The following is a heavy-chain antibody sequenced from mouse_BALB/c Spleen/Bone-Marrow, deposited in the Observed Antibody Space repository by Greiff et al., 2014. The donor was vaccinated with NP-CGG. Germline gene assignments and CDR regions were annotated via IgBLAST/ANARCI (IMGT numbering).Heavy chain of an antibody. J-gene: IGHJ3*01. V-gene: IGHV1-54*03. CDR1: GYAFTNYL. Sequence: VKLVESRAELVRPGTSVKVSCKASGYAFTNYLIEWVKQRPGQGLEWIGVINPGSGGTNYNEKFKGKATLTADKSSSTAYMQLSSLTSDDSAVYFCARGDYRYDGFAYWGQGTLVTVSA. CDR3: ARGDYRYDGFAY. CDR2: INPGSGGT. D-gene: IGHD2-14*01.